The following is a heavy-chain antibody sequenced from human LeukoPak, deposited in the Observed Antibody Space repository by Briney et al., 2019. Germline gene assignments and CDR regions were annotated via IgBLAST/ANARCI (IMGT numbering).Heavy chain of an antibody. CDR2: IRYDGSNK. D-gene: IGHD2-2*01. Sequence: GRSLRLSCAASGFTFSSYGMHWVRQAPGKGLEWVAFIRYDGSNKYYADSVKGRFTISRDNSKNTLYLQMNSLRAEDTAVYYCAKGVIVVVPAAPEIDYWGQGTLVTVSS. J-gene: IGHJ4*02. CDR1: GFTFSSYG. V-gene: IGHV3-30*02. CDR3: AKGVIVVVPAAPEIDY.